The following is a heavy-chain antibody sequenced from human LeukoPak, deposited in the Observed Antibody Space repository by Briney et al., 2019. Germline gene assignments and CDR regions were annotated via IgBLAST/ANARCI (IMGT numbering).Heavy chain of an antibody. D-gene: IGHD2-8*01. CDR3: AREDVVLVDAVRYYYYGMDG. CDR1: GYNFISYY. V-gene: IGHV1-46*01. Sequence: ASVKVSCKASGYNFISYYMHWVRQAPGRGLEWMGIINPSGGSTSYAQKFQDRVTMTRDTSTSTVYMELRSLKSEDTAVYYCAREDVVLVDAVRYYYYGMDGWGQGTTVTVSS. J-gene: IGHJ6*02. CDR2: INPSGGST.